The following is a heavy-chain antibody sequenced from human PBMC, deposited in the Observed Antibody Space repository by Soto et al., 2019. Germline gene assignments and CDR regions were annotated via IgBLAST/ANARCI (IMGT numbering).Heavy chain of an antibody. J-gene: IGHJ3*02. CDR2: IYYSGST. CDR1: GGSISSYY. V-gene: IGHV4-59*01. D-gene: IGHD1-26*01. Sequence: SETLCLTCTVSGGSISSYYWSGIRQPPGKGLEWNGYIYYSGSTNYNPSLKSRVTISVATSKNQFSLKLSSVTASDTAVYYCARDDCGSYSGSFDIWGQGTMLTVSS. CDR3: ARDDCGSYSGSFDI.